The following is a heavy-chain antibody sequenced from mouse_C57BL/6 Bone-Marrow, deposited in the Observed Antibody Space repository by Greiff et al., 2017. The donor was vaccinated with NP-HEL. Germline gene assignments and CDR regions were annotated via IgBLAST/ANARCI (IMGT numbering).Heavy chain of an antibody. D-gene: IGHD2-1*01. CDR2: ISSGSSTI. CDR3: ARTGGNHYAMDY. CDR1: GFTFSDYG. V-gene: IGHV5-17*01. J-gene: IGHJ4*01. Sequence: DVQLQESGGGLVKPGGSLKLSCAASGFTFSDYGMHWVRQAPEKGLEWVAYISSGSSTIYYADTVKGRFTISRDNAKNTLFLQMTSLRSEDTAMYYCARTGGNHYAMDYWGQGTSVTVSS.